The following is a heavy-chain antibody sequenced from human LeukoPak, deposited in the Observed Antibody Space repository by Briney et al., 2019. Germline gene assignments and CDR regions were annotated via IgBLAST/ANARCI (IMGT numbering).Heavy chain of an antibody. CDR1: GYTFTSYY. Sequence: ASVKVSCKASGYTFTSYYMHWVRQAPGQGLEWMGIINPSGGSTSCAQKFQGRVTMTRDTSTSTVYMELSSLRSEDTAVYYCARDQVIRDYGYARDYYYYYGMDVWGQGTTVTVSS. D-gene: IGHD4-17*01. CDR2: INPSGGST. J-gene: IGHJ6*02. CDR3: ARDQVIRDYGYARDYYYYYGMDV. V-gene: IGHV1-46*01.